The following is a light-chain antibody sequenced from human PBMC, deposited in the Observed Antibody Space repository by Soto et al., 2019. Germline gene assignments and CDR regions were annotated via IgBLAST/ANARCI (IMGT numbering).Light chain of an antibody. CDR3: QQYYTLST. CDR2: WAS. J-gene: IGKJ3*01. V-gene: IGKV4-1*01. CDR1: QSVLYSSNNKNY. Sequence: DIVMTQSPDSLAVSLGERATINCKSSQSVLYSSNNKNYLAWYQQKPGQPPKLLIYWASTRESGVPDRFSGSGSGTDFPLTISRLQAEDVAVYYCQQYYTLSTFGPGTKVDIK.